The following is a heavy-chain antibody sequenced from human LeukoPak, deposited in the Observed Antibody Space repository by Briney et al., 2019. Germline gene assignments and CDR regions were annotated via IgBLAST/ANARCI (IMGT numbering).Heavy chain of an antibody. Sequence: GGSLRLSCVASGYNPTSYEMNWVRQAPGKGLEWVSVIYSGGSTYYADSVKGRFTISRDNSKNTLYLQMNSLRAEDTAVYYCTRDSMRDYDSSGYYLQRDYWGQGTLVTVSS. CDR1: GYNPTSYE. CDR2: IYSGGST. J-gene: IGHJ4*02. D-gene: IGHD3-22*01. V-gene: IGHV3-66*01. CDR3: TRDSMRDYDSSGYYLQRDY.